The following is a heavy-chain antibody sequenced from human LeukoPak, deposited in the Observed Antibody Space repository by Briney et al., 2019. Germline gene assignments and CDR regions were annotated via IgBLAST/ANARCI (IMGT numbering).Heavy chain of an antibody. V-gene: IGHV4-34*01. CDR3: ARGAGKAIAAAPYPFDY. CDR2: INHSGST. Sequence: SETLSLTCAVYGGSFSGYYWSWIRQPPGKGLEWIGEINHSGSTNYNPSPKSRVTISVDTSKNQFSLKLSSATAADTAVYYCARGAGKAIAAAPYPFDYWGQGTLVTVSS. J-gene: IGHJ4*02. D-gene: IGHD6-13*01. CDR1: GGSFSGYY.